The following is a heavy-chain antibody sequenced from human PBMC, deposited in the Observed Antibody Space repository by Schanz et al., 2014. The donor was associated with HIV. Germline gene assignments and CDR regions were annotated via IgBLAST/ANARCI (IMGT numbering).Heavy chain of an antibody. CDR3: VKAYSSGFSGAGS. Sequence: EVQLLDSGGGLVQPGGSLRLSCAASGFAFNNYAMTWVRQAPGKGLQWVSTISGSGDRTYYADSVKGRVTISRDNSKNTLYLHMNSLRADDTAIYYCVKAYSSGFSGAGSWGQGALVTVSS. CDR1: GFAFNNYA. CDR2: ISGSGDRT. J-gene: IGHJ5*02. V-gene: IGHV3-23*01. D-gene: IGHD5-18*01.